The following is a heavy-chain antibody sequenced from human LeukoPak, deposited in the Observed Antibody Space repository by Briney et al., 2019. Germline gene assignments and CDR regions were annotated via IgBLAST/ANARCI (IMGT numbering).Heavy chain of an antibody. D-gene: IGHD3-10*01. J-gene: IGHJ4*02. Sequence: GSLRLSCAASGFAFSGYGMNWVRQAPGKGLEWIGQIHHSGSANYNPSLRSRVTISMDRSKNQFSLNLSSVTAADTAVYYCAKHGSYHFDYWGQGTLVTVSS. CDR2: IHHSGSA. CDR1: GFAFSGYG. V-gene: IGHV4-34*01. CDR3: AKHGSYHFDY.